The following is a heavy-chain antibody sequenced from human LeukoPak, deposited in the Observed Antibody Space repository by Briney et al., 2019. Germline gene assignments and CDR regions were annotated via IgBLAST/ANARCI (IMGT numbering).Heavy chain of an antibody. Sequence: SETLSLTCTVSGGSISSGDYSWSWIRQPPGKGLEWIGYIYYSGSTYYNPSLKSRVTISVDTSKNQFSLKLSSVTAADTAVYYCATTKRYCSGGSCYGQINFDYWGQGTLVTVSS. J-gene: IGHJ4*02. D-gene: IGHD2-15*01. V-gene: IGHV4-30-4*01. CDR2: IYYSGST. CDR1: GGSISSGDYS. CDR3: ATTKRYCSGGSCYGQINFDY.